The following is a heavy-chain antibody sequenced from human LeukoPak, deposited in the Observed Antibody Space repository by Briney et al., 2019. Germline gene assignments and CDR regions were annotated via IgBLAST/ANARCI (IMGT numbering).Heavy chain of an antibody. Sequence: SVKVSCKASGGTFSSYAISWVRQAPGQGLEWMGGIIPIFGTANYAQKFQGRVTITADESTSTAYMELSSLRSEDTAVYYCARVVGFYSSGSYCFDYWGQGTLVTVSS. D-gene: IGHD3-10*01. CDR3: ARVVGFYSSGSYCFDY. CDR2: IIPIFGTA. CDR1: GGTFSSYA. V-gene: IGHV1-69*13. J-gene: IGHJ4*02.